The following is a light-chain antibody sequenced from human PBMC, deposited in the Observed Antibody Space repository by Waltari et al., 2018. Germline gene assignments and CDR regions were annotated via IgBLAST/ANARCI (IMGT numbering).Light chain of an antibody. CDR3: CSYAGSYTWV. Sequence: SALTQPRSVSGSPGQSVTISCTGTTNDLGSYNYVSWYQQHPGKAPKLLILDVTKRPSGVPDRLSGSKSGNTASLTISGLRAEDEAEYYCCSYAGSYTWVCGGGTKLTVV. CDR2: DVT. J-gene: IGLJ3*02. CDR1: TNDLGSYNY. V-gene: IGLV2-11*01.